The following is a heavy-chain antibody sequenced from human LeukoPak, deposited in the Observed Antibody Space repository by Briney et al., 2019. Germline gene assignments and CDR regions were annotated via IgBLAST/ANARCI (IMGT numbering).Heavy chain of an antibody. CDR1: GYTFTDYY. CDR2: INPNSGGT. D-gene: IGHD5-24*01. Sequence: ASVKVSCKASGYTFTDYYLHWVRQAPGQGLEWMGWINPNSGGTNSAQTFQGRVTMTRDTSITTPYLDLSRLRADDTAVYYCARIGYNHYFDYWGQGTLVTVSS. V-gene: IGHV1-2*02. J-gene: IGHJ4*02. CDR3: ARIGYNHYFDY.